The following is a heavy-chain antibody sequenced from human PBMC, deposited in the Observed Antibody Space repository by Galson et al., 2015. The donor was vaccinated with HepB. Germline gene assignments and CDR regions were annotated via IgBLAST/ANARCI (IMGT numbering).Heavy chain of an antibody. D-gene: IGHD6-13*01. CDR1: GFSLSTSGMC. CDR2: IDWDDDK. Sequence: PALVKPTQTLTLTCTFSGFSLSTSGMCVSWIRQPPGKALEWLALIDWDDDKYYSTSLKTRLTISKDTSKNQVVLTMTNMDPVDTATYYCARTQDCYSSSWYHKPFDYWGQGTLVTVSS. J-gene: IGHJ4*02. CDR3: ARTQDCYSSSWYHKPFDY. V-gene: IGHV2-70*01.